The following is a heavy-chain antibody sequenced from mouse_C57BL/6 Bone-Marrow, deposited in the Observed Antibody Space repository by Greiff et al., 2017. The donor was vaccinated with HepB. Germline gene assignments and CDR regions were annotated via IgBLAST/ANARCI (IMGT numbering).Heavy chain of an antibody. Sequence: EVKLMESGPGLVKSSQSLSLTCSVTGYSITSGYYWNWIRQFPGNKLEWMGYISYDGSNNYNPSLKNRISITRDTSKNQFFLKLNSVTTEDTATYYCARGHYGSSYAWFAYWGQGTLVTVSA. D-gene: IGHD1-1*01. CDR3: ARGHYGSSYAWFAY. CDR2: ISYDGSN. J-gene: IGHJ3*01. CDR1: GYSITSGYY. V-gene: IGHV3-6*01.